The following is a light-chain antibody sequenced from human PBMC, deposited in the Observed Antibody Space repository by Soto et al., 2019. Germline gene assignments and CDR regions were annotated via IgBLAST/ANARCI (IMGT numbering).Light chain of an antibody. CDR1: QSVSGK. V-gene: IGKV1-39*01. Sequence: DIVMTQSPATLSASAGDAVTVSCRASQSVSGKLAWYQQKPGEAPKLLIYAASSMQTGIPSRFSGSGSGTDFTLTISSLEPEDVATYYCQQCDRTPSTFGQGTKVDIK. CDR2: AAS. CDR3: QQCDRTPST. J-gene: IGKJ1*01.